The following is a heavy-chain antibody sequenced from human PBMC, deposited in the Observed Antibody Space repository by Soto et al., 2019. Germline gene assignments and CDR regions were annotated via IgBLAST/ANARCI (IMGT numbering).Heavy chain of an antibody. CDR3: AKERAPTTAFDY. CDR2: ITDNGRST. V-gene: IGHV3-23*01. CDR1: GFTFSRDG. Sequence: GGSLRLSCAASGFTFSRDGMIWVRQAPGKGLEWVSLITDNGRSTYYADSVKGRFTISRDNTKNTLFLQMNSLRGEDTAVYYCAKERAPTTAFDYWGQGALVTVSS. D-gene: IGHD5-12*01. J-gene: IGHJ4*02.